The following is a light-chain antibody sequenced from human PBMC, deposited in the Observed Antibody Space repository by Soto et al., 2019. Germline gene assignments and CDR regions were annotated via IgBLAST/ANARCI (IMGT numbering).Light chain of an antibody. Sequence: QSVLTQPPSVSGAPGQRVTISFTGSSSNIGAGYDVHWYQQLPGTAPKLLIYGNSNRPSGVPDRFSGSKSGTSASLAITGLQAEDDADYYCQSYDNRLSGYVFGTGTKLTVL. CDR1: SSNIGAGYD. V-gene: IGLV1-40*01. CDR3: QSYDNRLSGYV. CDR2: GNS. J-gene: IGLJ1*01.